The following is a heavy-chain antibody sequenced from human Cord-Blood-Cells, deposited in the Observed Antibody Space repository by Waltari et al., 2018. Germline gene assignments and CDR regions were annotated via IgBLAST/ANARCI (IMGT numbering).Heavy chain of an antibody. Sequence: QLQLVWSGVGVVHPGRSLGISCAASGFPLIRYAIHLVRQAPGKGLEWVAVISYDGSNKYYADSVQGRFTISRDNSKNTLYLQMNSLRAEDTAVYYCARGLRVVTLDYWGQGTLVTVSS. J-gene: IGHJ4*02. CDR2: ISYDGSNK. CDR1: GFPLIRYA. D-gene: IGHD2-21*02. CDR3: ARGLRVVTLDY. V-gene: IGHV3-30-3*01.